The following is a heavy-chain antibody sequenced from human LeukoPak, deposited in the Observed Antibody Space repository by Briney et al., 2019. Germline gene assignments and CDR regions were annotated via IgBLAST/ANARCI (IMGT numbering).Heavy chain of an antibody. Sequence: GGSLRLSCTASGFTFGDYAMSWVRQAPGKGLEWVGRIKSKTDGGTTDYAAPVKGRFTISRDDSKNTLYLQMNSLKTEDTAVYYCTTDLYPNYGDYSLWDYWGQGTLVTVSS. CDR1: GFTFGDYA. J-gene: IGHJ4*02. CDR2: IKSKTDGGTT. CDR3: TTDLYPNYGDYSLWDY. V-gene: IGHV3-15*01. D-gene: IGHD4-17*01.